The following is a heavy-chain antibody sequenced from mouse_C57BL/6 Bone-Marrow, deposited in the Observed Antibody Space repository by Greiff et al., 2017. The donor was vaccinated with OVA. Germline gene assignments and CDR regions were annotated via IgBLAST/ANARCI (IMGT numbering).Heavy chain of an antibody. Sequence: DVKLVESGEGLVKPGGSLKLSCAASGFTFSSYAMSWVRQTPEKRLEWVGYISSGGDYIYYADTVKGRFTISRDNARNTLYLQMSSLKSEDTAMYYCTRVGAYYSNFYAMDYWGQGTSVTVSS. CDR1: GFTFSSYA. CDR3: TRVGAYYSNFYAMDY. J-gene: IGHJ4*01. CDR2: ISSGGDYI. D-gene: IGHD2-5*01. V-gene: IGHV5-9-1*02.